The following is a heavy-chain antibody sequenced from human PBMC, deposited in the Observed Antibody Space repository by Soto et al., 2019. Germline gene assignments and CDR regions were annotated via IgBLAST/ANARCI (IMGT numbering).Heavy chain of an antibody. CDR3: ARGGYGMDV. CDR1: GGSISSSSYY. CDR2: IYCSGST. Sequence: SETLSLTCTVSGGSISSSSYYWSWIRQPPGKGLELIGYIYCSGSTKYNPSLKSRVTISIDTSKNQFSLKLSSVTAADTAVYYCARGGYGMDVWGQGTTVTSP. V-gene: IGHV4-61*01. J-gene: IGHJ6*02.